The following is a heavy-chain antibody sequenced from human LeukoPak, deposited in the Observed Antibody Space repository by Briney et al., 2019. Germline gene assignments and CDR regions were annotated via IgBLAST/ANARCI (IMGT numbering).Heavy chain of an antibody. CDR1: GYSISSYY. CDR2: IYYSGST. Sequence: PSETLSLTCTVPGYSISSYYWSWIRQPPGKGLEWIGYIYYSGSTNYNPSLKSRVTISVDTSKNQFSLKLSSVTAADTAVYYCARSYSGYFDYWGQGTLVTVSS. J-gene: IGHJ4*02. CDR3: ARSYSGYFDY. D-gene: IGHD1-26*01. V-gene: IGHV4-59*01.